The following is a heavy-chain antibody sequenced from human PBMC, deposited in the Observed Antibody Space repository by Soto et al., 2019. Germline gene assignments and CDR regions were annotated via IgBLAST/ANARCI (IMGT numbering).Heavy chain of an antibody. J-gene: IGHJ6*02. CDR1: GFTFSTHA. CDR3: AKDPPWTVGPLAMDV. CDR2: FSGSGGNI. V-gene: IGHV3-23*01. D-gene: IGHD2-2*01. Sequence: GVSLRLSCVASGFTFSTHAMSCVRQVPGKGLEWVSTFSGSGGNIYYGESVKGRFTISRDDPKNTLYLDMNSLRVEDTAVYYCAKDPPWTVGPLAMDVWGQGXTVTVSS.